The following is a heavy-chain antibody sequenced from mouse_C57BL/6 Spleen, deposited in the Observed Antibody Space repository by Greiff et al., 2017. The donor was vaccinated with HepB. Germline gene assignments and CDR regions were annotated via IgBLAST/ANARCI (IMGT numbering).Heavy chain of an antibody. V-gene: IGHV1-69*01. Sequence: QVQLQQPGAELVMPGASVKLSCKASGYTFTSYWMHWVKQRPGQGLEWIGEIDPSDSYTNYNQKFKGKSTLTVDKSSSTAYMQLSSLTSEDAAVYYCAMGLRLEADWGQGTLVTVSA. D-gene: IGHD2-4*01. CDR3: AMGLRLEAD. CDR2: IDPSDSYT. CDR1: GYTFTSYW. J-gene: IGHJ3*01.